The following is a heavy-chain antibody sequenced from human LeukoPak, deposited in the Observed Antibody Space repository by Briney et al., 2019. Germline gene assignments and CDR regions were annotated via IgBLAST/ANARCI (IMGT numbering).Heavy chain of an antibody. V-gene: IGHV1-18*01. D-gene: IGHD2-15*01. CDR2: ISAYNGNT. CDR3: ALDCSGGSCLGY. Sequence: WVRQXXXQGLEWMGWISAYNGNTNYAQKLQGRVTMTTDTSTSTAYMELRSLRSDDTAVYYCALDCSGGSCLGYWGQGTLVTVSS. J-gene: IGHJ4*02.